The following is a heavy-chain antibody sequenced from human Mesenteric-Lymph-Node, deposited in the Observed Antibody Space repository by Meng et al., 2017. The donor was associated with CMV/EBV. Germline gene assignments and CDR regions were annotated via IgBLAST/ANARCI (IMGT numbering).Heavy chain of an antibody. CDR2: IYHSGST. V-gene: IGHV4-38-2*02. CDR3: ARGASFEPAAIFWFDP. CDR1: GYSISSGYY. Sequence: SETLSLTCTVSGYSISSGYYWGWIRQPPGKGLEWIGSIYHSGSTYYNPSLKSRVTISVDTSKNQFSLKLSSVTAADTAVYYCARGASFEPAAIFWFDPWGQGTLVTVSS. J-gene: IGHJ5*02. D-gene: IGHD2-2*01.